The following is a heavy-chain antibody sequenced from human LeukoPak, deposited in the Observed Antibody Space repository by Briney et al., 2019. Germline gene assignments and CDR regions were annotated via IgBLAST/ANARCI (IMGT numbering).Heavy chain of an antibody. J-gene: IGHJ4*02. V-gene: IGHV4-39*01. CDR3: ARLIAVAGTITFDY. Sequence: SETLSLTCTVSGGSISSSSYYWGWLRQPPGKGLEWIGSIYYSGSTYYNPSLKSRVTISVDTSKNQFSLKLSSVTAADTAVYYCARLIAVAGTITFDYWGQGTLVTVSS. CDR2: IYYSGST. D-gene: IGHD6-19*01. CDR1: GGSISSSSYY.